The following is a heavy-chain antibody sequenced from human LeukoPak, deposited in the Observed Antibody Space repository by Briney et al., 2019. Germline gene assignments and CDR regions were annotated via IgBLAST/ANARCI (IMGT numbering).Heavy chain of an antibody. V-gene: IGHV1-24*01. D-gene: IGHD2-15*01. CDR3: ATDKQLLVPTNHPPTYGMDV. CDR1: GYTLTELS. J-gene: IGHJ6*04. Sequence: ASVKVSCKVSGYTLTELSMHWVRQAPGKGLEWMGGFDPEDGETIYAQKFQGRVTMIEDTSTDTAYMELSSLRSEDTAVYYCATDKQLLVPTNHPPTYGMDVWGKGTTVTVSS. CDR2: FDPEDGET.